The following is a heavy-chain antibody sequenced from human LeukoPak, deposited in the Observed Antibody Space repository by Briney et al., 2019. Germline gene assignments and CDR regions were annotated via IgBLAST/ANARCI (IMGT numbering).Heavy chain of an antibody. V-gene: IGHV1-69*13. Sequence: SVKVSCKASGGTFSSYAISWVRQAPGQGLEWMGGIIPIFGTANYAQKFQGRVTITADESTSTAYMELSSLRSEDTAVYYCASSSASGSYFKTFQNCDYWGQGTLVTVSS. J-gene: IGHJ4*02. D-gene: IGHD1-26*01. CDR3: ASSSASGSYFKTFQNCDY. CDR1: GGTFSSYA. CDR2: IIPIFGTA.